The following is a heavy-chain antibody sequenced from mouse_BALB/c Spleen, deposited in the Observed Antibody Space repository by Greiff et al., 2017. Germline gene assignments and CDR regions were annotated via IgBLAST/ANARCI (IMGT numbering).Heavy chain of an antibody. J-gene: IGHJ4*01. CDR2: IYPGDGDT. CDR3: AREGYYGSSNAMDY. D-gene: IGHD1-1*01. V-gene: IGHV1-82*01. CDR1: GYAFSSSW. Sequence: QVQLQQSGPELVKPGASVKISCKASGYAFSSSWMNWVKQRPGQGLEWIGRIYPGDGDTNYNGKFKGKATLTADKSSSTAYMQLSSLTSVDSAVYFCAREGYYGSSNAMDYWGQGTSVTVSS.